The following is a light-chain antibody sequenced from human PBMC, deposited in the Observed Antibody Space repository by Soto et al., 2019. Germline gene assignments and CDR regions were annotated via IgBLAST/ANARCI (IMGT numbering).Light chain of an antibody. CDR3: QQYSSSPIT. V-gene: IGKV3-20*01. J-gene: IGKJ5*01. CDR2: GAS. Sequence: EIVLTQSPGTLSLSPGERATLSCRPSQTVSRSYLAWYQQKPGQAPRLLIYGASIGATGIPDRFSGSGSGTDFILTISRLEPEDFAVYYCQQYSSSPITFGQGTRLEIK. CDR1: QTVSRSY.